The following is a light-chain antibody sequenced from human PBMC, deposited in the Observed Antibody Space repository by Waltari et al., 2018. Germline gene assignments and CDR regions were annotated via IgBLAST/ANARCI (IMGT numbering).Light chain of an antibody. CDR3: SSYAGSNTWV. Sequence: QAALTPPRSVSGSPGQSVTISCAGTSSDIGRYNYVSWYQQHPGTAPKLMISEVSKRPSGVSGRFSGSKSGNTASLTISGLQAEDEADYYCSSYAGSNTWVFGGGTRLTVL. J-gene: IGLJ3*02. V-gene: IGLV2-11*01. CDR2: EVS. CDR1: SSDIGRYNY.